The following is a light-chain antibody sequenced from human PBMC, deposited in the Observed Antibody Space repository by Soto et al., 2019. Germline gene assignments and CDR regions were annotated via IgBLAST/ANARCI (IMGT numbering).Light chain of an antibody. J-gene: IGKJ5*01. V-gene: IGKV1-5*01. CDR1: QSISNR. Sequence: DIQMTQSPSTLSASVGDRVTITCRASQSISNRLAWYQQKPGKAPKVLIYDASSLESGVPSRFSGSGSATEFTLTISSLQSEDFAVYYCQQYNNWPPITFGQGTRLEIK. CDR3: QQYNNWPPIT. CDR2: DAS.